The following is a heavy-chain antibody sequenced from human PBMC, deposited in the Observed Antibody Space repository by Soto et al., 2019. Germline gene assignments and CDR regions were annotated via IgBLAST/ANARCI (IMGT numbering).Heavy chain of an antibody. D-gene: IGHD3-10*01. CDR3: ARGLAVRGSYGLDV. J-gene: IGHJ6*02. CDR2: IYHSGIT. Sequence: QLQLQESGSGLVKPSQTLSLTCAVSGASISSGGSSWSWIRQAPGTGLEWIGYIYHSGITNYNPSLKSRVTISVDKSPNPFSLSLSFGTAADTAVYYCARGLAVRGSYGLDVWGQGTTVTVSS. CDR1: GASISSGGSS. V-gene: IGHV4-30-2*01.